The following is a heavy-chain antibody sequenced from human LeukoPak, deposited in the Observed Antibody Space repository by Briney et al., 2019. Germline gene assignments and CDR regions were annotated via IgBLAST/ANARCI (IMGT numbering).Heavy chain of an antibody. CDR2: INTNTGNP. CDR3: AREEEHYYDSSADAFDI. V-gene: IGHV7-4-1*02. Sequence: GASVKVSCKASGYTFTSYAMNWVRQAPGQGLEWMGWINTNTGNPTYAQGFTGRFVFSLDTSVSTAYLQISSLKAEDTAVYYCAREEEHYYDSSADAFDIWGQGTMVTVSS. CDR1: GYTFTSYA. J-gene: IGHJ3*02. D-gene: IGHD3-22*01.